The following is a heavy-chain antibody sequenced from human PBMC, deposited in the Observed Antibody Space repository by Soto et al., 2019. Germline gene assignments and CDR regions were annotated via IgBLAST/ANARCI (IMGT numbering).Heavy chain of an antibody. Sequence: QVQLVQSGAEVKKPGASVKVSCKASGYTFTSYDINWVRQATGQGLEWMGWMNPNSGNTGYAQKFQGRVTMTRNTSISTAYMELSSLRSEDTAVYYCAGRGYCSSTSCPGAFDIWGQGTMVTVSS. CDR2: MNPNSGNT. CDR1: GYTFTSYD. V-gene: IGHV1-8*01. D-gene: IGHD2-2*01. CDR3: AGRGYCSSTSCPGAFDI. J-gene: IGHJ3*02.